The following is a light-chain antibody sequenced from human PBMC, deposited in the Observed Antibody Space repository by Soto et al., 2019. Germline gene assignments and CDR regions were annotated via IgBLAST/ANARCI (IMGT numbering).Light chain of an antibody. CDR2: WAS. J-gene: IGKJ3*01. CDR3: QQYYTTIPT. Sequence: DIVMTQSPDSLAVSLGERATINCKSSQSVLYSSNNKNYLAWYQQKPGQPPKLLIYWASTRESGVPDRFSGSGSGTDFTLTISSLQAEDVAVYYCQQYYTTIPTFGPGTKVDIK. V-gene: IGKV4-1*01. CDR1: QSVLYSSNNKNY.